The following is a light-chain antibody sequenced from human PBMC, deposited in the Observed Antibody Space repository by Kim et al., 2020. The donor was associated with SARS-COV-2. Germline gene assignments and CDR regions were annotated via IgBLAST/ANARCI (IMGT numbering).Light chain of an antibody. CDR3: QAWDSSIRV. Sequence: SYELTQPPSVSVSPGQTASITCSGDKLGDKYACWYQQKPGQSPVLVIYQDSKRPSGIPERFSGSNSGNIATLTISGTQAMDEADYYCQAWDSSIRVFGGGTKLP. CDR2: QDS. J-gene: IGLJ3*02. V-gene: IGLV3-1*01. CDR1: KLGDKY.